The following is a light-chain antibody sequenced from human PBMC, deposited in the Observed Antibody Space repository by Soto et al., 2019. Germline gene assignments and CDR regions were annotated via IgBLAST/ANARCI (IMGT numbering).Light chain of an antibody. Sequence: QLVLTQSPSASASLGASVKLTCTLSSGHSSYAIAWHQQQPEKGPRYLMNLNNDGSHSKGDGIPDRFSGSSSGAERYLTISSLQSEDEADYYCQTWGTGINWVFGGGTKRTVL. CDR1: SGHSSYA. V-gene: IGLV4-69*02. J-gene: IGLJ3*02. CDR2: LNNDGSH. CDR3: QTWGTGINWV.